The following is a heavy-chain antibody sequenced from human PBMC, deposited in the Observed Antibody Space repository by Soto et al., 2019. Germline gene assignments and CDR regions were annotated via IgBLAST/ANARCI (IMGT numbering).Heavy chain of an antibody. J-gene: IGHJ6*02. D-gene: IGHD6-6*01. CDR3: ARVGQGQLVLLDYYYGMDV. CDR1: GYTFTSYA. CDR2: INPGNGNT. V-gene: IGHV1-3*01. Sequence: ASVKVSCKASGYTFTSYAMHWVRQAPGQRLEWMGWINPGNGNTKYSQKFQGRVTITRDKSTSTAYMELSSLRSEDTAVYYCARVGQGQLVLLDYYYGMDVWGQGTTVTVSS.